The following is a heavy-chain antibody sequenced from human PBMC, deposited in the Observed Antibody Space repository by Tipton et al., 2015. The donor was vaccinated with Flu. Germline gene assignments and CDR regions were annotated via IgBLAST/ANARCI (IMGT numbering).Heavy chain of an antibody. D-gene: IGHD3-16*01. V-gene: IGHV4-59*13. CDR3: ARDYGGNWFDS. Sequence: TLSLTCSLSGGSISDYYYTWIRQPPGKGLEWIGSIFYTGNTDYSPSLKSRVTISLDTSKNQFSLELTSMTAADTAVYYCARDYGGNWFDSLGQVTLVTVSS. CDR2: IFYTGNT. CDR1: GGSISDYY. J-gene: IGHJ5*01.